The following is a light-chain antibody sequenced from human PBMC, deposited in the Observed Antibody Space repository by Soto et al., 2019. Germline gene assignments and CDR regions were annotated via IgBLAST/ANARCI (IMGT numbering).Light chain of an antibody. CDR2: DAS. CDR3: QQSAGSCT. J-gene: IGKJ5*01. Sequence: DIVLTQSPVTLSLSPGERATLSCRASQTVSNQLAWYQQKPGQATRLLIYDASTRVTGIPARFSGSGSGTDSTLTLSSLEPEDFAVYYCQQSAGSCTFGQGTRLEIK. V-gene: IGKV3-11*01. CDR1: QTVSNQ.